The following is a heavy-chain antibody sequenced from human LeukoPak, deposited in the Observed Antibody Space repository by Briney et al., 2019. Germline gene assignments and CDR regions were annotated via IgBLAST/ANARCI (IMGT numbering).Heavy chain of an antibody. CDR1: GGSISSSSYY. D-gene: IGHD3-3*01. V-gene: IGHV4-39*01. Sequence: PSETLSLTCTVSGGSISSSSYYWGWIRQPPGQGLEWIGSIYYSGSTYYNPSLKSRVTISVDTSKNQFSLKLSSVTAADTAVYYCARHVKNYDFWSGYYYHYMDVWGNGTTVTVSS. J-gene: IGHJ6*03. CDR3: ARHVKNYDFWSGYYYHYMDV. CDR2: IYYSGST.